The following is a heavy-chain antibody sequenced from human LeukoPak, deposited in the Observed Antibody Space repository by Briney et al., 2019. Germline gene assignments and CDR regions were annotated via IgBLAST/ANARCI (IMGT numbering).Heavy chain of an antibody. J-gene: IGHJ4*02. CDR1: GFTFSSYA. D-gene: IGHD3/OR15-3a*01. CDR3: ARAPGLTEGYFDY. CDR2: IYSGGST. V-gene: IGHV3-53*01. Sequence: GGSLRLSCAASGFTFSSYAMSWVRQAPGKGLEWVSVIYSGGSTYYADSVKGRFTISRDNSKNTLYLQMNSLRAEDTAVYYCARAPGLTEGYFDYWGQGTLVTVSS.